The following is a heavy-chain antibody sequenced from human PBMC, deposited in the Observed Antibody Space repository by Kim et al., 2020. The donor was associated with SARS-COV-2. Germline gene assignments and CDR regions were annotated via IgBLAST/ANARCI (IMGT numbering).Heavy chain of an antibody. CDR2: ISYDGSNK. CDR3: ARDCREALYDCSDY. J-gene: IGHJ4*02. D-gene: IGHD3-3*01. V-gene: IGHV3-30*04. Sequence: GGSLRLSCAASGFTFSSYAMHWVRQAPGKGLEWVAVISYDGSNKYYADSVKGRFTISRDNSKNTLYLQMNSLRAEDTAVYYCARDCREALYDCSDYWGQG. CDR1: GFTFSSYA.